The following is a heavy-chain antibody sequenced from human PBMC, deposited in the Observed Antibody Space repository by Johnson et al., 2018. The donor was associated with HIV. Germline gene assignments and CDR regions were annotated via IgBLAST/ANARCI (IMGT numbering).Heavy chain of an antibody. J-gene: IGHJ3*02. D-gene: IGHD6-13*01. CDR1: GFTVSSNY. Sequence: VQLVESGGGLIQPGGSLRLSCAASGFTVSSNYMSWVRQAPGKGLEWVSRINSDGSSTTYADSVKGRFTISRDNAKNTLYLQMNSLRAEDTAVYYCARDRSSWYGGDAFDMWGQGTMVTVSS. CDR3: ARDRSSWYGGDAFDM. CDR2: INSDGSST. V-gene: IGHV3-53*01.